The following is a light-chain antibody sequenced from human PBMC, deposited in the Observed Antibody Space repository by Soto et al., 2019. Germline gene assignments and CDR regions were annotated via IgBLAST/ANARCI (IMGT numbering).Light chain of an antibody. CDR1: SGDFSVHNY. CDR3: SSFTGSAPRYV. Sequence: QSALTQPASVSGSPGQSIAISCTGTSGDFSVHNYVSWYQQHPGKAPKLVIYDVTNRPSGVSNRFSGSRSGSAASLTISGLPAEDEAEYYCSSFTGSAPRYVFGSGTKVIVL. CDR2: DVT. J-gene: IGLJ1*01. V-gene: IGLV2-14*01.